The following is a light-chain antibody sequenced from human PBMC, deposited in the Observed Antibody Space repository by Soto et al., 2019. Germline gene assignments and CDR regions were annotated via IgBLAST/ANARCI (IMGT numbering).Light chain of an antibody. V-gene: IGKV1-39*01. CDR2: FAS. J-gene: IGKJ2*01. CDR1: QTVTRY. Sequence: DIQMTQSPSSLSASVGDRVSIACRASQTVTRYLNWYRQKPGKAPELLIYFASTLQTGVPSRFSASGSGTDFTLTSSSLQPEDFATYFCQQSYGNPYTFGQGTKLDLK. CDR3: QQSYGNPYT.